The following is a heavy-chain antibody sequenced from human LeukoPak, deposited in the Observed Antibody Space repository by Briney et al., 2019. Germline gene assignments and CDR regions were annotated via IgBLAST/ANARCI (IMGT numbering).Heavy chain of an antibody. CDR3: AIEERAAFDI. J-gene: IGHJ3*02. Sequence: ASVKVSCKASGGTFISYAISWVRHAPGQGLEWMGGIIPIFGTANYAQKFQGRVTITADKSTSTAYMELSSLRSEDTAVYYCAIEERAAFDIWGQGTMVTVSS. D-gene: IGHD1-26*01. CDR1: GGTFISYA. CDR2: IIPIFGTA. V-gene: IGHV1-69*06.